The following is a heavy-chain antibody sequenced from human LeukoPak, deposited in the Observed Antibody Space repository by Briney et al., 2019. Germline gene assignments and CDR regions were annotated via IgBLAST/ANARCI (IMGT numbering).Heavy chain of an antibody. D-gene: IGHD3-22*01. CDR2: ISYDGSNK. V-gene: IGHV3-30-3*01. CDR1: GFTFSSYA. CDR3: AKDQSHYYDSSGYYPSYFDY. Sequence: PGGSLRLSCAAPGFTFSSYAMHWVRQAPGKGLEWVAVISYDGSNKYYADSVKGRSTISRDNSKNTLCLQMNSLRAEDTAVYYCAKDQSHYYDSSGYYPSYFDYWGQGTLVTVSS. J-gene: IGHJ4*02.